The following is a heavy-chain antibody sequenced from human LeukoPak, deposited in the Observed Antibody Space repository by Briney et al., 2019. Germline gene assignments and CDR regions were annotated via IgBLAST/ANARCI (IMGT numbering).Heavy chain of an antibody. CDR2: IYYSGTT. D-gene: IGHD5-24*01. Sequence: TSETLSLTCTVSGGSISSYYWSWIRQAPGKGLEWIGYIYYSGTTSCNPSLKSRVTILVDTSKNQFSLKLNSVSAADTAVYYCARHERDASLDHALDIWGQGTMVTVSS. CDR3: ARHERDASLDHALDI. V-gene: IGHV4-59*08. CDR1: GGSISSYY. J-gene: IGHJ3*02.